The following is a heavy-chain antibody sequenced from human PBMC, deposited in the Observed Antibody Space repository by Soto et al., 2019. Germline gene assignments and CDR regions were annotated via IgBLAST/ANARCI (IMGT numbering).Heavy chain of an antibody. CDR2: IIPIFGTA. D-gene: IGHD1-26*01. Sequence: ASVKVSCKASGGTFSSYAISWVRQAPGQGLEWMGGIIPIFGTANYAQKFQGRVTITADESTSTAYMELSSLRSEDTAVYYCAPTAYDRKISSGSYYGYWGQGTLVTVSS. J-gene: IGHJ4*02. CDR3: APTAYDRKISSGSYYGY. CDR1: GGTFSSYA. V-gene: IGHV1-69*13.